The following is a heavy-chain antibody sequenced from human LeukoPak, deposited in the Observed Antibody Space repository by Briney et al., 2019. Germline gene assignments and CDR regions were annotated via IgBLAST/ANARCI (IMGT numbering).Heavy chain of an antibody. CDR1: GFTFSSYA. D-gene: IGHD6-13*01. CDR2: ITGSGGGT. V-gene: IGHV3-23*01. J-gene: IGHJ4*02. CDR3: AKDKQQLASFDY. Sequence: GGSLRLSCEASGFTFSSYAMIWVRQAPGKGLEWVSAITGSGGGTQYADSVKGRFTISRDNSKNTLYLQMNSLRAEDTAIYYCAKDKQQLASFDYWGQGTLVTVSS.